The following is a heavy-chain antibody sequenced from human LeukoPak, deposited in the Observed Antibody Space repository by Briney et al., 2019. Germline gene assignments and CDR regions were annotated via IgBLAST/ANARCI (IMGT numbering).Heavy chain of an antibody. D-gene: IGHD1-26*01. CDR2: ISSSGDT. CDR1: GFTFSSYA. J-gene: IGHJ4*02. Sequence: GGSLGLSCAASGFTFSSYAMSWVRQAPGKGLEWVSAISSSGDTYYAGSVKGRFTISRDNSKNTLYLQMNSLRAEDTAVYYCAKDAVGATAYYFDYWGQGTLVTVSS. V-gene: IGHV3-23*01. CDR3: AKDAVGATAYYFDY.